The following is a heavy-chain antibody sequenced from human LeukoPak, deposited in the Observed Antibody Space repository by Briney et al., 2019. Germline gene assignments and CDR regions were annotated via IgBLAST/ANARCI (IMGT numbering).Heavy chain of an antibody. CDR2: ISYDGSNK. Sequence: GGSLRPSCAASGFTFSSYAMHWVRQAPGKGLEWVAVISYDGSNKYYADSVKGRFTISRDNSKNTLYLQMNSLRAEDTAVYYCATSAPNYGDYVLWDYWGQGTLVTVSS. CDR1: GFTFSSYA. V-gene: IGHV3-30-3*01. CDR3: ATSAPNYGDYVLWDY. D-gene: IGHD4-17*01. J-gene: IGHJ4*02.